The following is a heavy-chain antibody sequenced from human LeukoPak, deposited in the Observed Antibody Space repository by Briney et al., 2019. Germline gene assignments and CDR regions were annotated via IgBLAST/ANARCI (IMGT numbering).Heavy chain of an antibody. D-gene: IGHD3-22*01. CDR2: IYYSGST. Sequence: PSETLSLTCTGSGGSISSYYWSWIRQPPGKGLEWIENIYYSGSTNYNPSLKSRVTISVDTSKNQFSQKLSSVTAADTAVYYCARLSILDYDSRGFDYWGQGTLVTVSS. CDR1: GGSISSYY. J-gene: IGHJ4*02. V-gene: IGHV4-59*01. CDR3: ARLSILDYDSRGFDY.